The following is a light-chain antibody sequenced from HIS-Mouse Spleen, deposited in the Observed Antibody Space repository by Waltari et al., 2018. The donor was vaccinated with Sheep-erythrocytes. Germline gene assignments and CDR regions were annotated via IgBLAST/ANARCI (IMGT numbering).Light chain of an antibody. CDR3: QAWDSSTAV. Sequence: SYELTQPPSVSVSPGQTASITCPDEQWGEKEACWYQQKPGQSPVLVIYQDRKRPSGIPERFSGSNSGNTATLTISGTQAMDEADYYCQAWDSSTAVFGGGTKLTVL. CDR2: QDR. CDR1: QWGEKE. V-gene: IGLV3-1*01. J-gene: IGLJ2*01.